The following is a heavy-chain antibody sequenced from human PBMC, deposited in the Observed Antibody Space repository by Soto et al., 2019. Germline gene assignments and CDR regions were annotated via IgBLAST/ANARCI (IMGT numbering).Heavy chain of an antibody. CDR2: ISAYNGNT. Sequence: PGESLKISCKGSGYSFTSYWISWVRQAPGQGLEWMGWISAYNGNTNYAQKLQGRVTMTTDTSTSTAYMELRSLRSDDTAVYYCASYLAAAGWNWFDPWGQGTLVTVSS. CDR3: ASYLAAAGWNWFDP. J-gene: IGHJ5*02. CDR1: GYSFTSYW. V-gene: IGHV1-18*04. D-gene: IGHD6-13*01.